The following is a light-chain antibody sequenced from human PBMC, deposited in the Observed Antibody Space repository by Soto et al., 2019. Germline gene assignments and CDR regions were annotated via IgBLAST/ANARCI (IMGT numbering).Light chain of an antibody. J-gene: IGKJ1*01. Sequence: DIVLTQSPGALSLSPGERATLSCRASQSVSSSFLAWYQQKPGQAPRLLIYGASSRATGIPDRFSGSGSGTVFTLTIRRLEPEDFAVYYCQQYDSSPRTFGQGTKVEIK. CDR3: QQYDSSPRT. CDR1: QSVSSSF. CDR2: GAS. V-gene: IGKV3-20*01.